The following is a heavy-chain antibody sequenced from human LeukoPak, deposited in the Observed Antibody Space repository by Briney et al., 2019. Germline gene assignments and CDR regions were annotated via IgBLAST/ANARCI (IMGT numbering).Heavy chain of an antibody. D-gene: IGHD3-3*01. CDR2: ISAYNGDT. CDR1: GYSFTGYG. CDR3: ARGPGLVALPHAFDV. Sequence: ASVKVSCKASGYSFTGYGITWVRQAPGQGLEWMGWISAYNGDTNHAQKIQGRVAMTIDTSTNTAYLDLRSLRFDDTALYYCARGPGLVALPHAFDVWGQGTMVTVSS. J-gene: IGHJ3*01. V-gene: IGHV1-18*01.